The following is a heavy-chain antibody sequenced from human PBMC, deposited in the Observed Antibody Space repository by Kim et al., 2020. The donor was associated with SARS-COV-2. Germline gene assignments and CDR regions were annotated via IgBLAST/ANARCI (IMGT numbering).Heavy chain of an antibody. D-gene: IGHD3-10*01. V-gene: IGHV3-11*03. J-gene: IGHJ6*02. CDR3: ARTYYGSGSLYYYYYYGMDV. Sequence: RFTISRDNAKNSLYLQMNSLRAEDTAVYYCARTYYGSGSLYYYYYYGMDVWGQGTTVTVSS.